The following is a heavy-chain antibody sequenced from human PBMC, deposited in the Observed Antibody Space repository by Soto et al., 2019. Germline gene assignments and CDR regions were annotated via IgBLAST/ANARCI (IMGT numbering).Heavy chain of an antibody. CDR1: GGSISSYY. J-gene: IGHJ6*02. V-gene: IGHV4-4*07. D-gene: IGHD2-2*01. CDR2: IYTSGST. CDR3: ARDREGTAAIFHGMDV. Sequence: ASETLSLTCTVSGGSISSYYWIWIRQPAGKGLEWIGRIYTSGSTNYNPSLKSRVTMSVDTSKNQFSLKLSSVTAADTAVYYCARDREGTAAIFHGMDVWGQGTTVTVSS.